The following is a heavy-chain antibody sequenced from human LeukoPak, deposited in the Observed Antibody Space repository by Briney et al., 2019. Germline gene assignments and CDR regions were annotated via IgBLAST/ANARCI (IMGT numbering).Heavy chain of an antibody. D-gene: IGHD6-13*01. J-gene: IGHJ5*02. CDR3: ARDFQQLAYNWFDP. CDR1: GGSFSGYY. V-gene: IGHV4-34*01. CDR2: INHSGST. Sequence: SETLSLTCAVYGGSFSGYYWSWIRQPPGKGLEWIGEINHSGSTNYNPSLKSRVTISVDTSKNQFSLKLSSVTAADTAVYYCARDFQQLAYNWFDPWGQGTLVTVSS.